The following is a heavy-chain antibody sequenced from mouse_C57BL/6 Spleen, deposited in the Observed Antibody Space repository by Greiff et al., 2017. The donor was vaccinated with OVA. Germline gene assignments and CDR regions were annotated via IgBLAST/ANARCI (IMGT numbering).Heavy chain of an antibody. V-gene: IGHV1-82*01. CDR3: ARWGTTDFDY. J-gene: IGHJ2*01. Sequence: QVQLQQSGPELVKPGASVKISCKASGYAFSSYWMNWVKQRPGKGLEWIGRIYPGDGDTKYTGKFKGKATLTADQSSSTAYMQLSSLTSEDSAVYYCARWGTTDFDYWGQGTTLTVSS. CDR1: GYAFSSYW. D-gene: IGHD1-1*01. CDR2: IYPGDGDT.